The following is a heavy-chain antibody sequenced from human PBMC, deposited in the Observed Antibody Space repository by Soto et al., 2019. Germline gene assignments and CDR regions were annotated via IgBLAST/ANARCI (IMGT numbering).Heavy chain of an antibody. CDR3: ARGRALYHDFWSGYYTYGMDG. J-gene: IGHJ6*01. Sequence: KPSETLSLTCAVYGGSFSGYYWSWIRQPPGKGLEWIGEINHSGSANYNPSLKSRVTISVDTSKNQFSLKLSSVNAADTAVYYCARGRALYHDFWSGYYTYGMDGWGQGTTVT. CDR2: INHSGSA. CDR1: GGSFSGYY. V-gene: IGHV4-34*01. D-gene: IGHD3-3*01.